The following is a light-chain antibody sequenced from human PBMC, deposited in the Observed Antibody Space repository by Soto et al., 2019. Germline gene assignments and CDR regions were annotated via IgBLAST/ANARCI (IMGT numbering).Light chain of an antibody. CDR2: GAS. J-gene: IGKJ2*01. Sequence: EIVLTQSPGTLSLSPGERATLSCRASLSVSRNYLAWYQQKPGQPPRLLIYGASSRSTGIPDKFSGSGSGTDFTLTISRLEPEDFAVYYCQQYGSSPPYTFGQGTKLEIK. CDR3: QQYGSSPPYT. V-gene: IGKV3-20*01. CDR1: LSVSRNY.